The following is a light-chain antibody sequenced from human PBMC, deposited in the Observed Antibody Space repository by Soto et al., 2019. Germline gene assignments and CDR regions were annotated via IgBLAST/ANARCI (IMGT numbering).Light chain of an antibody. CDR2: EVS. V-gene: IGLV2-14*01. CDR3: TSYTSSFTHL. CDR1: SXDVGGYNY. Sequence: QSVLTQPASVSGSPGQSITISCTGTSXDVGGYNYVSRYQQHPGKAPKLMIFEVSNRPSGVSNRFSGSKSGNTASLTISGLQTEDEADYYCTSYTSSFTHLFGTGTKVTVL. J-gene: IGLJ1*01.